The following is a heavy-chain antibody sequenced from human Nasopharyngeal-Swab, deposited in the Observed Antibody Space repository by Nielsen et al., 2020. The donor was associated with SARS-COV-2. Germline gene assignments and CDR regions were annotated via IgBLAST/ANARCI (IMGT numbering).Heavy chain of an antibody. Sequence: GASLKISWAASGFTFSSYGMHWVRQAPGKGLEWVAVISYDGSNKYYADSVKGRFTISRDNSKNTLYLQMNSLRAEDTAVYYCAKNSGYDSFDYWGQGTLVTVSS. D-gene: IGHD5-12*01. J-gene: IGHJ4*02. CDR1: GFTFSSYG. CDR2: ISYDGSNK. CDR3: AKNSGYDSFDY. V-gene: IGHV3-30*18.